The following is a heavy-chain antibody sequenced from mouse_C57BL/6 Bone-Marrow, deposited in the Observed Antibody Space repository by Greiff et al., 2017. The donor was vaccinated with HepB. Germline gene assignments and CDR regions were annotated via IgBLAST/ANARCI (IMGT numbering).Heavy chain of an antibody. CDR1: GYTFTSYW. CDR3: ARSPRLYYDYDGGFAY. V-gene: IGHV1-59*01. Sequence: QVQLQQPGAELVRPGTSVKLSCKASGYTFTSYWMHWVKQRPGQGLEWIGVIDPSDSYTNYNQKFKGKATLTVDTSSSTAYMQLSSLTSEDSAVYYCARSPRLYYDYDGGFAYWGQGTLVTVSA. D-gene: IGHD2-4*01. J-gene: IGHJ3*01. CDR2: IDPSDSYT.